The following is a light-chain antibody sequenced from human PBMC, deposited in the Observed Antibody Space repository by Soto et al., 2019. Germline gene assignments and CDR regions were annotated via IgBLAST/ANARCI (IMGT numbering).Light chain of an antibody. CDR1: SSDGGGYNY. J-gene: IGLJ2*01. CDR3: SSYTSISTVV. Sequence: QSALTQPASVSGSPGQSITISCTGTSSDGGGYNYVSWFQQYPGKAPKLTIYDVNNRPSGVSSRFSGSKSGNTASLTISGLQAEDEADYYCSSYTSISTVVFGGGTKLTVL. V-gene: IGLV2-14*01. CDR2: DVN.